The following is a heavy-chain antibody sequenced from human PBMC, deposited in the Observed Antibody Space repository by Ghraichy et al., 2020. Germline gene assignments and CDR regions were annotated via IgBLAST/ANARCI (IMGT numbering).Heavy chain of an antibody. CDR1: GYTFTTYG. Sequence: ASVKVSCKASGYTFTTYGISWVRQAPGQGLEWMGWISPYNDNRNFAQNLQGRLIMTTDTSTSTAYMELTSLSSDDTAIYYCARHGRSVLRNDCSGGSCYHGVWGQGTMVTVSS. D-gene: IGHD2-15*01. CDR3: ARHGRSVLRNDCSGGSCYHGV. V-gene: IGHV1-18*01. CDR2: ISPYNDNR. J-gene: IGHJ3*01.